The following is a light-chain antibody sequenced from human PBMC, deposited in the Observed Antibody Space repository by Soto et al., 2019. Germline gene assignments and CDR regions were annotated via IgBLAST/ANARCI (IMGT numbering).Light chain of an antibody. CDR1: SSDVGRYNY. CDR3: SAYTTTSTTLYV. V-gene: IGLV2-14*01. Sequence: QSALTQPASVSGSPGQSIAISCTRTSSDVGRYNYVSWYQQHPGKAPKLMIYEVSNRPSGVSNRFSGSKSGNTASLTISGLQAEDEADYYCSAYTTTSTTLYVFGSGTKLTVL. CDR2: EVS. J-gene: IGLJ1*01.